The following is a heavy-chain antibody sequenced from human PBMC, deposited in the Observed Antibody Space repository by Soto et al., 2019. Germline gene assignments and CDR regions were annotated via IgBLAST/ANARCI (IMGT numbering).Heavy chain of an antibody. CDR1: GYTFTGYY. J-gene: IGHJ4*02. CDR3: AKSGDTTMVRGSGY. Sequence: ASVKVSCKASGYTFTGYYMHWVRQAPGQGLEWMGWINPNSGATNYAQKFQGRVTMTRDTSISTAYMELSRLRSDDTAMYYCAKSGDTTMVRGSGYWGQGTLVTVSS. CDR2: INPNSGAT. D-gene: IGHD5-18*01. V-gene: IGHV1-2*02.